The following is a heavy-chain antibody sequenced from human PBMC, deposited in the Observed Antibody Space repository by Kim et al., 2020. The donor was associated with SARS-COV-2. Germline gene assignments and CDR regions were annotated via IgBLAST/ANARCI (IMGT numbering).Heavy chain of an antibody. CDR3: ARTPGYYYGMDV. J-gene: IGHJ6*02. CDR2: N. V-gene: IGHV3-33*01. Sequence: NSYADSVKGRFTISRDNSKNTLYLQMNSLRAEDTAVYYCARTPGYYYGMDVWGQGTTVTVSS.